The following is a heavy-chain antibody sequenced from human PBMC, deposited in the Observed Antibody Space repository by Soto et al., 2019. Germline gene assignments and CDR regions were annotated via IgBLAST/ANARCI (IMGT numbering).Heavy chain of an antibody. V-gene: IGHV4-4*02. D-gene: IGHD5-18*01. CDR3: AGDLITYSYGHYYYYGMDV. Sequence: SETLSLTCAASGGSISSSTWCRLLRHPPGKGLEWIGEIYHSGSTNYNPSLKSRVTTSVDTSKNQFSLKLSSVTAADTAVYYGAGDLITYSYGHYYYYGMDVWGQGTTVTASS. CDR1: GGSISSSTW. CDR2: IYHSGST. J-gene: IGHJ6*01.